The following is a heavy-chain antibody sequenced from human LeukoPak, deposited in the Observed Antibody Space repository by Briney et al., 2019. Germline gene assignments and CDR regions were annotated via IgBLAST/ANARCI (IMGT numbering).Heavy chain of an antibody. Sequence: GGSLRLSCATSGFPFSDFSMSWVRQAPGKGLEWISTTNSGGTSTYYAESVKGRFTISRDNSKNTLYLQMSSLRVEDTAVYYCAKQSYARSLGEGGPGTLVTVSS. V-gene: IGHV3-23*01. J-gene: IGHJ4*02. CDR3: AKQSYARSLGE. D-gene: IGHD2-8*01. CDR2: TNSGGTST. CDR1: GFPFSDFS.